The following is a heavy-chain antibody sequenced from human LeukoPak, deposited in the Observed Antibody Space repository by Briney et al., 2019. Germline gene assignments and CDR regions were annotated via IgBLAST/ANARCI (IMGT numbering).Heavy chain of an antibody. CDR1: GGYISRSSYD. CDR3: ARGSILGPRFDY. CDR2: IYYSDSGKM. V-gene: IGHV4-39*01. Sequence: PSETRSLTCTVSGGYISRSSYDWGWIRQSPGKGLEWIGSIYYSDSGKMYYNPSLKSRVTISVDTSKNQFSLKLSSVTAADTAVYYCARGSILGPRFDYWGQGTLVTVSS. J-gene: IGHJ4*02. D-gene: IGHD2-21*01.